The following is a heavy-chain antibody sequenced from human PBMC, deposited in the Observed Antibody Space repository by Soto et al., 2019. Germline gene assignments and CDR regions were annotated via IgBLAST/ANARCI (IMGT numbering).Heavy chain of an antibody. CDR2: TSSNGNNK. J-gene: IGHJ4*02. Sequence: ESGGGVVQPGTSLRLSCAASGFTFNTYGMHWVRQAPGKGLEWVAVTSSNGNNKDYADSVKGRFTISRDNSKNTLYLEMNGLSAEDTAVYYCVKKMAGSYYAAPDYWGQGTLVIVSS. V-gene: IGHV3-30*18. CDR1: GFTFNTYG. CDR3: VKKMAGSYYAAPDY. D-gene: IGHD3-10*01.